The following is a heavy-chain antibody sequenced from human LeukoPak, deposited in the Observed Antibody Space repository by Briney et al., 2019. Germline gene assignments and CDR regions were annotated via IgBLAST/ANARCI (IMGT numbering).Heavy chain of an antibody. V-gene: IGHV1-2*02. D-gene: IGHD4-11*01. CDR3: ARAAVITGSTGTFDP. CDR1: GYTFTDYY. CDR2: INPNNGGT. J-gene: IGHJ5*02. Sequence: ASVKVSCKASGYTFTDYYMHWVRQAPGQGPEWMGWINPNNGGTNYAQKFQGRVTMTRDTSISTAYMELTRLIFDDTAIYYCARAAVITGSTGTFDPWGQGTLVSVSS.